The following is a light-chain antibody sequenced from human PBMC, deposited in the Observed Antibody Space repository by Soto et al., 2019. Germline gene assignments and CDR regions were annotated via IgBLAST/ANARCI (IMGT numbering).Light chain of an antibody. Sequence: IVLTQSPDTLSLSPGERATLSCRASQSVSSSQLVWYQQKPGQAPRLLIYAASSRATGIPDRFSGSGSGTDFTLTVIELETEDFAVYYCQHYANSVWTFGQGTNVEIK. CDR3: QHYANSVWT. V-gene: IGKV3-20*01. CDR1: QSVSSSQ. CDR2: AAS. J-gene: IGKJ1*01.